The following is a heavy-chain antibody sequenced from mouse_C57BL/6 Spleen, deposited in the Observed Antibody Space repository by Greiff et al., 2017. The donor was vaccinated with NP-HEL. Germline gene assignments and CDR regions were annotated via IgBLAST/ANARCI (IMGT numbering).Heavy chain of an antibody. J-gene: IGHJ2*01. CDR3: ARHGEAGTAFDY. D-gene: IGHD3-3*01. V-gene: IGHV5-15*01. CDR2: ISNLAYSI. CDR1: GFTFSDYG. Sequence: EVKVVESGGGLVQPGGSLKLSCAASGFTFSDYGMAWVRQAPRKGPEWVAFISNLAYSIYYADTVTGRFTISRENAKNTLYLEMSSLRSEDTAMYYCARHGEAGTAFDYWGQGTTLTVSS.